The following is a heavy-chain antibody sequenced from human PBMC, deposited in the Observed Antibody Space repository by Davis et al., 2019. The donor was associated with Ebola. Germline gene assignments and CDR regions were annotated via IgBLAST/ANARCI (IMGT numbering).Heavy chain of an antibody. J-gene: IGHJ4*02. Sequence: MPSETLFLTCAVSGGSISSSYWWSWVRQPPGKGLEWIGEIYHTGSTNYNPSLKSRVTISVDKSKNQFSLKLSSVTAADTAVYFCARDREWLVQGYFDYWGQGTLVTVSS. CDR3: ARDREWLVQGYFDY. D-gene: IGHD6-19*01. CDR2: IYHTGST. V-gene: IGHV4-4*02. CDR1: GGSISSSYW.